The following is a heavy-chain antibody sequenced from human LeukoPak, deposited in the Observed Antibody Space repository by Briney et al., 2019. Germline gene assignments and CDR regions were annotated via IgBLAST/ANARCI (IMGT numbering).Heavy chain of an antibody. J-gene: IGHJ3*01. CDR3: AKGGGRPLDDAFDV. V-gene: IGHV3-23*01. Sequence: HPGGSLRLSCAASGFTFGTYAMTWVHQAPGMGLEWVSTILNNGVSTYHADSVKGRFTISRDNSRNTLHMQMNGLRAEDTAVYYCAKGGGRPLDDAFDVWGQGTMVTVSS. CDR1: GFTFGTYA. CDR2: ILNNGVST.